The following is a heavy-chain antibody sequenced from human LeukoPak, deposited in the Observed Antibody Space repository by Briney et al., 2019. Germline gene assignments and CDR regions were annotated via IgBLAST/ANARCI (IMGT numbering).Heavy chain of an antibody. CDR1: GFTFSTYW. V-gene: IGHV3-7*01. CDR3: ARDVGGSLDY. D-gene: IGHD1-26*01. CDR2: IKGDESAR. J-gene: IGHJ4*02. Sequence: GESLKISCEASGFTFSTYWMAWVRQAPGKGLEWVANIKGDESARHQADSVKGRFTISRDNAKKSVYLQMSSLRGEDTAVYYCARDVGGSLDYWGRGTLVTVSS.